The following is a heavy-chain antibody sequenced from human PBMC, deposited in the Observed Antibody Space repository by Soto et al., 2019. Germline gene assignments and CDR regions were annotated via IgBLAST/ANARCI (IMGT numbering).Heavy chain of an antibody. V-gene: IGHV3-30-3*01. CDR1: GFTFSSYA. CDR2: ISYDGSNK. D-gene: IGHD3-22*01. Sequence: QVQLVESGGGVVQPGRSLRLSCAASGFTFSSYAMHWVRQAPGKGLEWVAVISYDGSNKYYADSVKGRFTISRDNSKNTLYLQMNSLRAEDTAVYYCARGKRITMIVVFAFDIWGQGTMVTVSS. CDR3: ARGKRITMIVVFAFDI. J-gene: IGHJ3*02.